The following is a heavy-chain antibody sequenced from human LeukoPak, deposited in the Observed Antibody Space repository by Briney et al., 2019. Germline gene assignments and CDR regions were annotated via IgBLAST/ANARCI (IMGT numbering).Heavy chain of an antibody. Sequence: GGSLRLSCAASGFTFSSYSMHLWYDGTSKYYGDSVRGRFTISRDNSKNAVSLEMNSLRVEDTAVYYCARDHGWEDLIDSFEIWGQGTVVTVSS. CDR3: ARDHGWEDLIDSFEI. CDR2: WYDGTSK. J-gene: IGHJ3*02. V-gene: IGHV3-33*01. D-gene: IGHD1-26*01. CDR1: GFTFSSYS.